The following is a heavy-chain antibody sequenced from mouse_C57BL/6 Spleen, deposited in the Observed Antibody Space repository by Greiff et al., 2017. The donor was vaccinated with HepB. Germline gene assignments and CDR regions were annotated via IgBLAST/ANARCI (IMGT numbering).Heavy chain of an antibody. V-gene: IGHV5-17*01. J-gene: IGHJ3*01. D-gene: IGHD1-1*01. CDR2: ISSGSSTI. CDR3: AREGYYGSSYRFAY. CDR1: GFTFSDYG. Sequence: EVQVVESGGGLVKPGGSLKLSCAASGFTFSDYGMHWVRQAPEKGLEWVAYISSGSSTIYYADTVKGRFPISSDNAKNTLFLQMTSLRSEDAAMYYCAREGYYGSSYRFAYWGQGTLVTVSA.